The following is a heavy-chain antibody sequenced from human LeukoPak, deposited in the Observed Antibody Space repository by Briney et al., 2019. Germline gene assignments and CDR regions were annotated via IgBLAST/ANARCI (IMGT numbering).Heavy chain of an antibody. D-gene: IGHD5-18*01. Sequence: SGGSLRLSCAASGFTVSSNYMSWVRQAPGKGLEWVSVIYSGGSTYYADCVKGRFTISRDNSKDTLYLQMKSLRAEDTAVYYCARSNPEYSYGQAYYGMDVWGQGTTVTVPS. J-gene: IGHJ6*02. CDR2: IYSGGST. V-gene: IGHV3-53*01. CDR3: ARSNPEYSYGQAYYGMDV. CDR1: GFTVSSNY.